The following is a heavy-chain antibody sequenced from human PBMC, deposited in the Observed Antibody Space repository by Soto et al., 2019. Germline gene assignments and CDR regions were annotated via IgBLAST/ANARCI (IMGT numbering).Heavy chain of an antibody. D-gene: IGHD2-2*01. Sequence: GGSLRLSCAASGFTVSSNYMSWVRQAPGKGLEWVSVIYSGGSTYYADSVKGRFTISRHNSKNTLYLQMNSLRAEDTAVYYCVPLCRYCSTTTPSWGQGTLVTVSS. CDR1: GFTVSSNY. CDR3: VPLCRYCSTTTPS. J-gene: IGHJ4*02. V-gene: IGHV3-53*01. CDR2: IYSGGST.